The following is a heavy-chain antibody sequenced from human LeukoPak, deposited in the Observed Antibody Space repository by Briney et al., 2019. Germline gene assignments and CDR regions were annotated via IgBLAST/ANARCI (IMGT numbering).Heavy chain of an antibody. CDR2: IYPSGNT. CDR3: ARDGVVTMELDS. J-gene: IGHJ4*02. D-gene: IGHD3-3*01. V-gene: IGHV4-4*07. Sequence: SETLSLTCTVSGDSFSLYYWSWIRQPAGKGLEWIGRIYPSGNTNYNPSLKSRLTISLDTSKNQFSLNLKSVTAADTAMYYCARDGVVTMELDSWGQGTLVTVSS. CDR1: GDSFSLYY.